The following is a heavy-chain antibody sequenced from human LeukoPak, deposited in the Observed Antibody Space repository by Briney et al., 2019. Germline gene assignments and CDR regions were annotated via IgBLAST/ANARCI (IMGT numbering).Heavy chain of an antibody. Sequence: GASVTVSCKASGYTFTSYGISWVRQAPGQGLEWMGWVSTYNGNTNYAQKLQGRVTMTTDTSTSTAYMELRSLRSDDTAVYYCARSLVVTAIGDYWGQGTLVTVSS. J-gene: IGHJ4*02. V-gene: IGHV1-18*01. CDR3: ARSLVVTAIGDY. CDR2: VSTYNGNT. D-gene: IGHD2-21*02. CDR1: GYTFTSYG.